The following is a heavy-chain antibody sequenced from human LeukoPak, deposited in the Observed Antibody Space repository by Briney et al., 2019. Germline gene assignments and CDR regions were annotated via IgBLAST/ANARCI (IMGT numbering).Heavy chain of an antibody. CDR3: ARGSKYNSRWSRNKWFDP. CDR2: ISYDGSNK. V-gene: IGHV3-30*04. D-gene: IGHD6-13*01. J-gene: IGHJ5*02. CDR1: GFTFSSYA. Sequence: GGSLRLSCAASGFTFSSYAMHWVRQAPGKGLEWVALISYDGSNKYYADSVKGRFTISRDNSKNTLYLQMNSLRAEDTAVYYCARGSKYNSRWSRNKWFDPWGQGTLVTVSS.